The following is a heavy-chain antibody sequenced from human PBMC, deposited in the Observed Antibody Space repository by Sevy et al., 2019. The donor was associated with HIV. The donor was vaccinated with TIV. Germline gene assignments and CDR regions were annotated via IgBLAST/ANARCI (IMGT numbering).Heavy chain of an antibody. V-gene: IGHV4-59*12. CDR1: GGSISSYY. D-gene: IGHD2-21*01. J-gene: IGHJ6*02. CDR2: IYYSGGT. CDR3: ARSTIVEYGMDV. Sequence: SETLSLTCTVSGGSISSYYWSWIRQPPGKGLEWIGYIYYSGGTNYNPSLKSRVTISVDTSKNQFSLKLSSVTAADTAVYYCARSTIVEYGMDVWGQGTTVTVSS.